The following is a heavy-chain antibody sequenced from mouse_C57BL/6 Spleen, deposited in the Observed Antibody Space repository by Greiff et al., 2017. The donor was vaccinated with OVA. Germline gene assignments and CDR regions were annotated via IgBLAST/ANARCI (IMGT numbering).Heavy chain of an antibody. V-gene: IGHV1-9*01. CDR2: ILPGSGST. J-gene: IGHJ3*01. CDR3: ARDWDHFAY. CDR1: GYTFPGYW. D-gene: IGHD4-1*01. Sequence: QVQLQQSGAELMKPGASVKLSCQATGYTFPGYWIEWVKQRPGHGLEWIGEILPGSGSTNYNEKFKGKATFTAVTSSNTAYMQLSSLTTEDSAIYYCARDWDHFAYWGQGTLVTVSA.